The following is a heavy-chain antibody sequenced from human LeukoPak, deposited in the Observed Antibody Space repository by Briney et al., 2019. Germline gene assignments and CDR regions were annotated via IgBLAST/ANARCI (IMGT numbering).Heavy chain of an antibody. D-gene: IGHD4-17*01. CDR3: ARYSSDYGNIDY. CDR2: INHSGST. V-gene: IGHV4-34*01. Sequence: TSETLSLTCAVYGGSFSGYYWSWIRQPPGKGLEWIGEINHSGSTNYNPSLKSRVTISVDTSKNQFSLKLSSVTAADTAVYYCARYSSDYGNIDYWGQGTLVTVSS. CDR1: GGSFSGYY. J-gene: IGHJ4*02.